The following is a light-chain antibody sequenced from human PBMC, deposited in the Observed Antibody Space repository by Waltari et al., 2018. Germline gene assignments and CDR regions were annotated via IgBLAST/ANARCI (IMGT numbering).Light chain of an antibody. CDR3: MQGTHWPRT. CDR1: QRLVHSDGNTY. V-gene: IGKV2-30*02. CDR2: KVS. J-gene: IGKJ1*01. Sequence: DAVMTQSPLSLPVTLGQPASISCRSTQRLVHSDGNTYLNWSQQRPGQSPRRLIYKVSDRDSGVPDRFSGSGSGTDFTLKISRVEAEDVGVYYCMQGTHWPRTFGQGTRVEIK.